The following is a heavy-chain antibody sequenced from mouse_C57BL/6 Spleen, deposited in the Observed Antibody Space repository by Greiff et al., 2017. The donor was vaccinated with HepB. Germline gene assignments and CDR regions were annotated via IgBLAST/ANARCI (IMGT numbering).Heavy chain of an antibody. CDR3: TRGIYYYGSLWYFDV. Sequence: DVMLVESGEGLVKPGGSLKLSCAASGFTFSSYAMSWVRQTPEKRLEWVAYISSGGDYIYYADTVKGRFTISRDNARNTLYLQMSSLKSEDTAMYYCTRGIYYYGSLWYFDVWGTGTTVAVSS. V-gene: IGHV5-9-1*02. D-gene: IGHD1-1*01. CDR1: GFTFSSYA. J-gene: IGHJ1*03. CDR2: ISSGGDYI.